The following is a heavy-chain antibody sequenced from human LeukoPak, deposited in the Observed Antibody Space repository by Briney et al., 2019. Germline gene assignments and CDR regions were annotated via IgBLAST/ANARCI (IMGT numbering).Heavy chain of an antibody. D-gene: IGHD5-12*01. Sequence: PGGSLRLSCAASGFTFSSYAMSWVRQAPGKGLEWVAVIWYDGSNKYYGDSVKGRFTISRDNSKNTLYLQMNSLRVEDTAVYYCARDIGGFYRGYGDSWGQGTLVTVSS. CDR3: ARDIGGFYRGYGDS. CDR1: GFTFSSYA. CDR2: IWYDGSNK. J-gene: IGHJ4*02. V-gene: IGHV3-33*08.